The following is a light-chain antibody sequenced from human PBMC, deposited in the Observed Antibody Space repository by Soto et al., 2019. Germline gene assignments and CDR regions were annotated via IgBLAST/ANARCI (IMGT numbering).Light chain of an antibody. CDR1: SSDVGFYNY. Sequence: QSVLTQPASVSGSPGQSIAISCTGSSSDVGFYNYVSWYQQHPGKVPKLIIYEVTNRPSGVPDRFSGSKSGNTASLTVSGIQAEDEGDYYCSSYAGRDTVVFGSGTKLTVL. CDR2: EVT. J-gene: IGLJ1*01. CDR3: SSYAGRDTVV. V-gene: IGLV2-8*01.